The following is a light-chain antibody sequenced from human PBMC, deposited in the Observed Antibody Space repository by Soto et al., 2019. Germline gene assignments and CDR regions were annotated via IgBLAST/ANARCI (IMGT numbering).Light chain of an antibody. CDR2: DAS. J-gene: IGKJ1*01. CDR3: QQYYNLRT. V-gene: IGKV3-11*01. CDR1: QSVSSY. Sequence: EIVLTQSPATLSFSPGERATLSCRASQSVSSYLAWYQQKPGQAPRLLIYDASDRATGIPARFSGSGSGTDFTLTISSLEPEDFAVYYCQQYYNLRTFGQGTKVDI.